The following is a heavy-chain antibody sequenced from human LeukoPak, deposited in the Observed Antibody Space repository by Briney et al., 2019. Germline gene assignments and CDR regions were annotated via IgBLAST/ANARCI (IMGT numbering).Heavy chain of an antibody. V-gene: IGHV3-30*02. J-gene: IGHJ4*02. D-gene: IGHD1-26*01. CDR2: IRYDGSNK. CDR1: GFIFNTYV. CDR3: ARHTSLSGSYNPPFDY. Sequence: QSGGSLRLSCAASGFIFNTYVMHWVRQAPGKGLEWLAFIRYDGSNKNYADSVKGRFTISRDNTKNSLYLQMNSLRAEDTAVYYCARHTSLSGSYNPPFDYWGQGTLVTVSS.